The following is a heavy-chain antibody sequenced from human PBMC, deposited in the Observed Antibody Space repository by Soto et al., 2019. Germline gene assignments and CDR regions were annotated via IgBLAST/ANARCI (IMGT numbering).Heavy chain of an antibody. CDR3: AREPVGYSSGWYFDY. D-gene: IGHD6-19*01. CDR1: GFTFSSYE. V-gene: IGHV3-48*03. CDR2: ISSSGSTI. Sequence: HPGGSLRLSCAASGFTFSSYEMNWVRQAPGKGLEWVSYISSSGSTIYYADSVKGRFTISRDNAKNSLYLQMNSLRAEDTAVYYCAREPVGYSSGWYFDYWGQGTLVTVSS. J-gene: IGHJ4*02.